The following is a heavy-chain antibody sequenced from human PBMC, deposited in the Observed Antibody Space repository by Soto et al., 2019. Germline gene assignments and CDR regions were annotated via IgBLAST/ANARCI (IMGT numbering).Heavy chain of an antibody. CDR3: AKEGGYYGMDV. CDR2: ISYDGSNK. D-gene: IGHD2-15*01. V-gene: IGHV3-30*18. Sequence: QVQLVESGGGVVQPGRSLRLSCAASGFTFSSYGMHWVRQAPGKGLEWVAVISYDGSNKYSADSVKGRFTISRDNSKNTLYLQMNSLRAADTAVYYCAKEGGYYGMDVCGQGTTVTVSS. J-gene: IGHJ6*02. CDR1: GFTFSSYG.